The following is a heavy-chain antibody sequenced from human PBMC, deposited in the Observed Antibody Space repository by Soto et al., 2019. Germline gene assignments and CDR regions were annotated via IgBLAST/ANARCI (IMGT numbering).Heavy chain of an antibody. CDR2: IYYSGST. CDR3: ARSSFSSGYLVP. Sequence: SETLCLTCTVSGGSISSGGYYWSWIRQHPGRGLEWIGYIYYSGSTYYNPSLKSRVTISVDTSKNQFSLKLSSVTAADTAVYYCARSSFSSGYLVPWGQGTLVNVSS. J-gene: IGHJ5*02. D-gene: IGHD3-22*01. CDR1: GGSISSGGYY. V-gene: IGHV4-31*03.